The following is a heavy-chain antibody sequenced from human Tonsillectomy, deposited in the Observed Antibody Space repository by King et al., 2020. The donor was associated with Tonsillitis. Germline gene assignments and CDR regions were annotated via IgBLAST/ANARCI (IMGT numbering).Heavy chain of an antibody. Sequence: VQLVESGGGLVQPGGSLRLSCAASGFTFSSYEMNWVRQAPGKGLEWVSYISSSGSAIFYADSVKGRLTISRDNAKNSLYLQMNSLRAEDTALYYCARYYASGTYLDYWGQGTLVTVSS. D-gene: IGHD3-10*01. J-gene: IGHJ4*02. CDR1: GFTFSSYE. CDR2: ISSSGSAI. V-gene: IGHV3-48*03. CDR3: ARYYASGTYLDY.